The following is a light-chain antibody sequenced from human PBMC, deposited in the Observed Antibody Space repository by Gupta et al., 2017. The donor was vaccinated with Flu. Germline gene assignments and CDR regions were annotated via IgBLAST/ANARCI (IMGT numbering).Light chain of an antibody. CDR3: SSYTSSSTFV. CDR1: SSDVGSYNR. CDR2: EVS. V-gene: IGLV2-18*02. J-gene: IGLJ1*01. Sequence: TSSDVGSYNRVSWYQQPPGTAPKLMIYEVSNRPSGVPDRFSGSKSGNTASLTISGLQAEDEADYYCSSYTSSSTFVFGTGTKVTVL.